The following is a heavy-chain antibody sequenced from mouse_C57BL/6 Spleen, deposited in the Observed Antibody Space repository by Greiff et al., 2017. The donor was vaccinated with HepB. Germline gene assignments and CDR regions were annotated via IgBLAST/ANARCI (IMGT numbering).Heavy chain of an antibody. CDR3: ASRIYYEYEGAY. V-gene: IGHV1-9*01. J-gene: IGHJ3*01. D-gene: IGHD2-4*01. Sequence: VQLQQSGAELMKPGASVKLSCKATGYTFTGYWIEWVKQRPGHGLEWIGEIVPGSGSTNYNEKFKGKATFTADTSSNTAYMQLSSLTPEDSALYFCASRIYYEYEGAYWGQGTLVTVSA. CDR1: GYTFTGYW. CDR2: IVPGSGST.